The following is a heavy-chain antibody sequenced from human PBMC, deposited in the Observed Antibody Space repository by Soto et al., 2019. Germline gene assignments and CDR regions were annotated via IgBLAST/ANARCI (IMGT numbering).Heavy chain of an antibody. V-gene: IGHV4-4*07. D-gene: IGHD1-26*01. CDR3: ATIVGANDY. Sequence: LXLTFTASRASIYTYSLTWILQPAGKGLQWIGHIYSSGSANYSPSLKSRVSMSVDSSKNQISLKLTSVTAADTAVYYCATIVGANDYWGQGTLVSVSS. CDR2: IYSSGSA. CDR1: RASIYTYS. J-gene: IGHJ4*02.